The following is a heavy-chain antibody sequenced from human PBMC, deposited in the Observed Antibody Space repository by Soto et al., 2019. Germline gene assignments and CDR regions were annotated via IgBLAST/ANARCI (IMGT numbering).Heavy chain of an antibody. V-gene: IGHV3-30*18. D-gene: IGHD3-9*01. Sequence: WGSLRLSCAASGFTFSSYGMHWVRQDPGKGLEWVAVISYYGSNKYYADSVKGRFTISRDNSKNTLYLQMNSLRAEDTAVYYCAKSYDILTGYSSTLGASDIWGKGKMVTVSS. CDR1: GFTFSSYG. CDR2: ISYYGSNK. CDR3: AKSYDILTGYSSTLGASDI. J-gene: IGHJ3*02.